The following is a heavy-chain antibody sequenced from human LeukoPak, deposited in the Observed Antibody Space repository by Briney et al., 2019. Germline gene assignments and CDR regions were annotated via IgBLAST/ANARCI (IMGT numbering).Heavy chain of an antibody. J-gene: IGHJ1*01. D-gene: IGHD4-17*01. Sequence: GASVTVSCRASGYTFTVYHMHWVRQAPGQGLEWMGWINPNSGGTNYAQKFQGRVTMTRDTSISIVYMEVNRLRSDDTAVYYCARVKGRTKATIPDYFQHWGQGTLVTVSS. V-gene: IGHV1-2*02. CDR2: INPNSGGT. CDR3: ARVKGRTKATIPDYFQH. CDR1: GYTFTVYH.